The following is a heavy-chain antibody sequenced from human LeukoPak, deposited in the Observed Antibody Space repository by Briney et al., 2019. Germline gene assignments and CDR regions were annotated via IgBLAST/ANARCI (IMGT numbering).Heavy chain of an antibody. D-gene: IGHD4-17*01. CDR2: IIPIFGTA. Sequence: SVKVSCKASGGTFSSYAISWVRQAPGQGLEWMGGIIPIFGTANYAQKFQGRVTITADKSTSTAYMELSSLRSEDTAVYYCARVRVDYGDVYYYYYYYMDVWGKGTTVTVSS. CDR1: GGTFSSYA. CDR3: ARVRVDYGDVYYYYYYYMDV. V-gene: IGHV1-69*06. J-gene: IGHJ6*03.